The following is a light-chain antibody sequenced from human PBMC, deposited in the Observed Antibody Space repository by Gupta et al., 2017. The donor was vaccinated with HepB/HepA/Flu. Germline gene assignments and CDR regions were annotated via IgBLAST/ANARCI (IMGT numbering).Light chain of an antibody. CDR3: QQDNLWPPWT. Sequence: EIVLTQSPATLSVSPGESVTLSCRASDNVGTRFAWYQQKPGQAPRLLVHDASARATGVPDRFSGGGSGTEFTLTSSSRQSEDFAIYHCQQDNLWPPWTFGPGTKVEIK. V-gene: IGKV3-15*01. CDR2: DAS. J-gene: IGKJ1*01. CDR1: DNVGTR.